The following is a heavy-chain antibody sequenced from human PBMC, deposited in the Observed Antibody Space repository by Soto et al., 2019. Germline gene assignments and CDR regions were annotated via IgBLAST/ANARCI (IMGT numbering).Heavy chain of an antibody. V-gene: IGHV4-30-4*01. J-gene: IGHJ4*02. Sequence: SETLSLTCTVSGGSISSGDYYWSWIRQPPGKGLEWIGHIYDSVNTYSNPSLKSRVTVSVDMSKSQFSLKLSSVTAADTAVYYCTRGPSADKVDYWGQGTLVTVSS. D-gene: IGHD3-3*01. CDR3: TRGPSADKVDY. CDR2: IYDSVNT. CDR1: GGSISSGDYY.